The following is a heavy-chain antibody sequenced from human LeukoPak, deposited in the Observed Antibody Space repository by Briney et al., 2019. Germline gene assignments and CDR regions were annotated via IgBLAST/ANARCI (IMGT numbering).Heavy chain of an antibody. Sequence: GGSLRLSCAASGFTFDTYSFHWVRQAPGKGLEWVALISHDGRTKVCADAVKGRFTISRDDSKNTLSLQMSSLRPEDTSTYYCARDPSFSRGFNFVLSSWGQGTLVSVSS. CDR3: ARDPSFSRGFNFVLSS. CDR1: GFTFDTYS. D-gene: IGHD5-12*01. V-gene: IGHV3-30*04. CDR2: ISHDGRTK. J-gene: IGHJ5*02.